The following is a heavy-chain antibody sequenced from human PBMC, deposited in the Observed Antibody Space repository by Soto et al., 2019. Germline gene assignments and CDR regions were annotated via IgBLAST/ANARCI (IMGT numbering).Heavy chain of an antibody. J-gene: IGHJ6*03. CDR3: GRQASDFYNGSPRYYLDG. CDR1: GFTFSSYA. Sequence: GGSLRLSCAASGFTFSSYAMSWVRQAPGRGLEWVSAISGSGGSTYYADSVKGRFTISRDNSKNTLYLQMNSLRAEDTAVYYCGRQASDFYNGSPRYYLDGWGKGTTVTVSS. D-gene: IGHD3-10*01. V-gene: IGHV3-23*01. CDR2: ISGSGGST.